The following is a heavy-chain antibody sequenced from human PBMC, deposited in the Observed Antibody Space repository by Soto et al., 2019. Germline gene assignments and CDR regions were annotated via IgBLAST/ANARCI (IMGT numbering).Heavy chain of an antibody. Sequence: SETLSLTCTVSGGSISSGAYYWSWIRQHSEKGLEWIGYMHYSGIAYYNPSLTSRVTISVDTSKNQFSLKLSSVTAADTAVYYCARGVLHWGQGTLVT. J-gene: IGHJ4*01. CDR3: ARGVLH. CDR1: GGSISSGAYY. CDR2: MHYSGIA. V-gene: IGHV4-31*03.